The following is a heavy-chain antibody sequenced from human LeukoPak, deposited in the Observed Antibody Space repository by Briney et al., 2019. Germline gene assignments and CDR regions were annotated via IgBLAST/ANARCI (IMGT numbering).Heavy chain of an antibody. CDR1: GFTFSSYG. CDR3: AKDHCSSTSCRFDY. V-gene: IGHV3-30*02. CDR2: IRYDGSNE. Sequence: PGGSLRLSCAASGFTFSSYGMHWVRQAPGKGLEWVAFIRYDGSNENYVESVKGRFTISRDNSKNTLYLQMNSLRAEDTAMYYCAKDHCSSTSCRFDYWGQGTLVTVSS. D-gene: IGHD2-2*01. J-gene: IGHJ4*02.